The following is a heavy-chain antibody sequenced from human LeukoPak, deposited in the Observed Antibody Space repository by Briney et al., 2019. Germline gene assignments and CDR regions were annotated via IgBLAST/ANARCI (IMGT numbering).Heavy chain of an antibody. CDR3: AELGITMIGGV. J-gene: IGHJ6*04. CDR2: ITSSSTYK. Sequence: GGSLRLSCAASGFTFSRYSMNWVRRAPGKGLEWVSSITSSSTYKYYADSVKGRFTISRDNAKNSLYLQMNSLRAEDTAVYYCAELGITMIGGVWGKGTTVTISS. V-gene: IGHV3-21*01. CDR1: GFTFSRYS. D-gene: IGHD3-10*02.